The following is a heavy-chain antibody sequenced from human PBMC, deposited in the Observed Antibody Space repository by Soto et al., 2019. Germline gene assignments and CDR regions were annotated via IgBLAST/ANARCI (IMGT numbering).Heavy chain of an antibody. CDR1: GYTFPTYY. CDR2: INPNDDTK. Sequence: QVQLVQSGAEVKKPGASMKVSCKASGYTFPTYYIHWVRQAPGQGLEWMGVINPNDDTKAYAPKFQGTVTMTRYTSTSTVYMELSSLRSDDTAVFYCGRAVGWQLDAFDIWGQGTMVTVSS. D-gene: IGHD6-13*01. CDR3: GRAVGWQLDAFDI. J-gene: IGHJ3*02. V-gene: IGHV1-46*01.